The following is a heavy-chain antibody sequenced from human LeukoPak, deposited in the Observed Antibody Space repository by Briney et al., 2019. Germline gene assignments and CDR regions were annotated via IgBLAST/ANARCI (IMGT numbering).Heavy chain of an antibody. D-gene: IGHD3-22*01. CDR3: ARDNYYDSSGYYYGVDAFDI. Sequence: PGGSLRLSCAASGFTLSSYWMHWVRQAPGKGLVWVSRINPDGSYTTYADSVKGRFTISRDNAKNTLYLQMNSLRAEDTAVYYCARDNYYDSSGYYYGVDAFDIWGQGTMVTVSS. CDR2: INPDGSYT. V-gene: IGHV3-74*01. J-gene: IGHJ3*02. CDR1: GFTLSSYW.